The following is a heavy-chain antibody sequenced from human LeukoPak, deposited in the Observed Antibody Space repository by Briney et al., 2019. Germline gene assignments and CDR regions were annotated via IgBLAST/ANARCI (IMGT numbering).Heavy chain of an antibody. Sequence: PGGSLRLSCAASGFTFSSYGMHWVRQAPGKGLEWVAVIWYDGSNKYYADSVKGRFTISRDNSKNTLYLQMNSLRAEDTAVYYCAREVVVTATPVYYGMDVWGQGTTVTVSS. CDR2: IWYDGSNK. CDR1: GFTFSSYG. D-gene: IGHD2-21*02. V-gene: IGHV3-33*01. CDR3: AREVVVTATPVYYGMDV. J-gene: IGHJ6*02.